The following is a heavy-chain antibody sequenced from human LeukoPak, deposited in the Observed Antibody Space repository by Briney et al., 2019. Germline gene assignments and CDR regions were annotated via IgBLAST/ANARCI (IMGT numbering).Heavy chain of an antibody. CDR1: GGSISSYY. Sequence: PSETLSLTCTVSGGSISSYYWSWIRQPAGKGLESIGHISTSGSTNYNPSLKSRVTMSVDTSKNQFSLKLSSVTAADTAVYYCARVRYSDSSVLTRKRSYYFDYWGQGTLVTVPS. D-gene: IGHD3-22*01. CDR3: ARVRYSDSSVLTRKRSYYFDY. J-gene: IGHJ4*02. CDR2: ISTSGST. V-gene: IGHV4-4*07.